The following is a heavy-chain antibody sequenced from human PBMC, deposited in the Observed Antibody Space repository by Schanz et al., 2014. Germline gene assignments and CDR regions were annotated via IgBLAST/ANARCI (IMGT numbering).Heavy chain of an antibody. J-gene: IGHJ4*02. V-gene: IGHV3-33*06. D-gene: IGHD1-26*01. Sequence: QVQLVESGGGVVQPGRSLRLSCAASGFTFSSYGMHWVRQAPGKGLEWVAVIWYDGSNKYYADSVKGRFTISRDNSKNTLYLHMNSLRAEDTAVYYCAQDPTTVDFVSAAPAIDYWGQGTLLTVSS. CDR2: IWYDGSNK. CDR3: AQDPTTVDFVSAAPAIDY. CDR1: GFTFSSYG.